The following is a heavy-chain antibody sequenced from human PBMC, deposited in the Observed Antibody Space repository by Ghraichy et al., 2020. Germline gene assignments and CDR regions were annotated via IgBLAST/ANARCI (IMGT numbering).Heavy chain of an antibody. CDR1: GGSISSSSYY. V-gene: IGHV4-39*01. J-gene: IGHJ4*02. Sequence: SETLSLTCTVSGGSISSSSYYWGWIRQPPGKGLEWIGSIYYSGSTYYNPSLKSRVTISVDTSKNQFSLKLSSVTAADTAVYYCARSDRTYYYDSSGFKGVHWGQGTLVTVSS. CDR2: IYYSGST. D-gene: IGHD3-22*01. CDR3: ARSDRTYYYDSSGFKGVH.